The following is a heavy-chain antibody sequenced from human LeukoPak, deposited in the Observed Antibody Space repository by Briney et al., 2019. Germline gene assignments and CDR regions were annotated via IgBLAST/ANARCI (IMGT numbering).Heavy chain of an antibody. D-gene: IGHD5-12*01. V-gene: IGHV3-30*04. CDR3: ATDFRYSGYDSPFDY. CDR1: GFTFSSYA. Sequence: GGSLGLSCAASGFTFSSYAMHWVRPAPGKGLEWVAVISYDGSNKYYADSVKGRFTISRDNSKNTLYLQMNSLRAEDTAVYYCATDFRYSGYDSPFDYWGQGALVTVSS. CDR2: ISYDGSNK. J-gene: IGHJ4*02.